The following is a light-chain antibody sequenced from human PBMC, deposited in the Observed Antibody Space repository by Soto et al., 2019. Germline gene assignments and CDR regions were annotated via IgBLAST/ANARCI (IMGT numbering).Light chain of an antibody. Sequence: DIVMTQSPLSLPVTPGEPASISCRSSQSLLHSNGYTYLDWYLQKPGQSPQLLIYLGSNRASGVPDRFSGSGSGTDFTLKISGVEAEDVGVYYCMQALQTPWTFGQGTKVESK. CDR2: LGS. V-gene: IGKV2-28*01. CDR3: MQALQTPWT. CDR1: QSLLHSNGYTY. J-gene: IGKJ1*01.